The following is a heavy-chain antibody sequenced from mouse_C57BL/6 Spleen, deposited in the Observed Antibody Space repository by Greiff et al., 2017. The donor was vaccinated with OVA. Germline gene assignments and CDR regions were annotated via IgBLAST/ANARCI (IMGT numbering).Heavy chain of an antibody. CDR2: INPNNGGT. Sequence: EVKLQQSGPELVKPGASVKISCKASGYTFTDYYMNWVKQSHGKSLEWIGDINPNNGGTSYNQKFKGKATLTVDKSSSTAYMELRSLTSEDSAVYYCARTIYYASYFDVWGTGTTVTVSS. D-gene: IGHD2-1*01. J-gene: IGHJ1*03. V-gene: IGHV1-26*01. CDR1: GYTFTDYY. CDR3: ARTIYYASYFDV.